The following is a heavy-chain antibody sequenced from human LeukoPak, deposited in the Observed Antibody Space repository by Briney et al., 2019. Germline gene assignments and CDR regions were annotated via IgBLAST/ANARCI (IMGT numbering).Heavy chain of an antibody. CDR2: ISAYNGNT. CDR3: ARVRNQNADY. J-gene: IGHJ4*02. Sequence: AFVEVFFQASCFTLTHLWIQLGRKAPGQRVEWMGWISAYNGNTNYAQKLQGRVTMTTDTSTSTAYMELRSLRSDDTAVYYCARVRNQNADYWGQGTLVTVSS. V-gene: IGHV1-18*01. D-gene: IGHD1-14*01. CDR1: CFTLTHLW.